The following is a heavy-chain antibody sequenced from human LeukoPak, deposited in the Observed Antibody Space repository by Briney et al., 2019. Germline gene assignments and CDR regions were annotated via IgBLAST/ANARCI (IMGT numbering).Heavy chain of an antibody. CDR3: ARRFWSGYFAAFDI. CDR2: IYYSGST. J-gene: IGHJ3*02. V-gene: IGHV4-39*01. D-gene: IGHD3-3*01. Sequence: GSLRLSCAASGFTFSSYAMSWVRQPPGKGLEWIGSIYYSGSTYYNPSLKSRVTISVDTSKNQFSLKLSSVTAADTAVYYCARRFWSGYFAAFDIWGQGTMVTVSS. CDR1: GFTFSSYA.